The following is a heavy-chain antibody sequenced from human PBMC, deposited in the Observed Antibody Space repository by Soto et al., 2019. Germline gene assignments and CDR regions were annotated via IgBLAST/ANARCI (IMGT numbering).Heavy chain of an antibody. CDR3: ARYYGGYSDY. D-gene: IGHD2-21*01. Sequence: QVQLQESGPGLVKPSETLSLTCTVSGGSISSYYWSWIRQPPGKGLEWIGYIHYSGSTNYNPSLXSXVXIXXDTSKNQFSLKLSSVTAADTAVYYCARYYGGYSDYWGQGTLVTVSS. V-gene: IGHV4-59*08. J-gene: IGHJ4*02. CDR2: IHYSGST. CDR1: GGSISSYY.